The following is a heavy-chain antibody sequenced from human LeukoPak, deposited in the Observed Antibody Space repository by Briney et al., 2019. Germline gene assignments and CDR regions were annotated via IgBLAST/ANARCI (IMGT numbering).Heavy chain of an antibody. J-gene: IGHJ5*02. CDR1: GGSIRGYY. CDR2: INHSGST. Sequence: SETLSLTCNVSGGSIRGYYWSWIRQPPGKGLEWIGEINHSGSTNYNPSLKSRVTISVDTSKNQFSLKLSSVTAADTAVYYCARLVSTREYYYGSGSTNWFDPWGQGTLVTVSS. V-gene: IGHV4-34*01. CDR3: ARLVSTREYYYGSGSTNWFDP. D-gene: IGHD3-10*01.